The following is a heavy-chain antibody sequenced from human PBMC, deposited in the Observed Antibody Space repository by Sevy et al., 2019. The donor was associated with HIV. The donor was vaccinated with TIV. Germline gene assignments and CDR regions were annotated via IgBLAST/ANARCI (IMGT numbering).Heavy chain of an antibody. CDR2: VSGSSNYI. Sequence: GGSLRLSCAASGFTFINYNMNWVRQAPGKGLEWVASVSGSSNYIYYAESLKGRFIISRDNAKDTLYLQMNSLRADDSALYYCARGPPDGSYDYFDYWGQGTLVTVSS. CDR3: ARGPPDGSYDYFDY. D-gene: IGHD1-26*01. V-gene: IGHV3-21*06. CDR1: GFTFINYN. J-gene: IGHJ4*02.